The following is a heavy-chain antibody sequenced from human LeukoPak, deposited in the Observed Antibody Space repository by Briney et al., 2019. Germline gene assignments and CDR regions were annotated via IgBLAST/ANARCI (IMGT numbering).Heavy chain of an antibody. J-gene: IGHJ4*02. V-gene: IGHV4-59*01. CDR2: IYYSGST. CDR1: GGSISSYY. D-gene: IGHD1-26*01. CDR3: ASIYSGSYFFDY. Sequence: PSETPSLTCTVSGGSISSYYWSWLRQPPGKGLEWIGYIYYSGSTNYNPSLKSRVTISVDTSKNQFSLKLSSVTAADTAVYYCASIYSGSYFFDYWGQGTLVTVSS.